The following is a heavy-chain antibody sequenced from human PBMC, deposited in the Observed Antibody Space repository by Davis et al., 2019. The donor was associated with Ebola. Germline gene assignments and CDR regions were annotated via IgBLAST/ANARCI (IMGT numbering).Heavy chain of an antibody. CDR2: ISYDGSDE. V-gene: IGHV3-30*03. D-gene: IGHD5-18*01. J-gene: IGHJ4*02. CDR3: ARDRGYSYGLPDY. CDR1: GFTFSSDG. Sequence: GESLKISCATSGFTFSSDGIHWLRQAPGKGLEWVALISYDGSDEYLADSVKGRFNLSRENDKNTLYLQMNSLRAEDTAVYYCARDRGYSYGLPDYWGQRTLVTVSS.